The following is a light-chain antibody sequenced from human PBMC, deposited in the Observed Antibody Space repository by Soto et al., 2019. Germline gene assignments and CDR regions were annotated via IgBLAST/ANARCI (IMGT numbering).Light chain of an antibody. Sequence: QSVLTQPASVSGSPGQSITISCSGTSSDVGAHNLVSWYQQHPGRAPKLMIYAVSNRPSGVSNRFSVSKSGNTASLTISGLQADDEADYYCCSLTTRDSHVFGTGTKLTVL. CDR3: CSLTTRDSHV. CDR2: AVS. V-gene: IGLV2-14*01. CDR1: SSDVGAHNL. J-gene: IGLJ1*01.